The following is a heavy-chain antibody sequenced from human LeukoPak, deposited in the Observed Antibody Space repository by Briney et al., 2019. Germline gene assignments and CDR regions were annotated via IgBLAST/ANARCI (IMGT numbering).Heavy chain of an antibody. J-gene: IGHJ5*02. CDR3: ARDPLPPITGTTMLDP. D-gene: IGHD1-7*01. Sequence: ASVKVSCKASGYTFTSYGISWVRQAPGQGLEWMGWISAYNGNTNYAQKLQGRVTMTTDTSTSTAYMELRGLRSDDTAVYYCARDPLPPITGTTMLDPWGQGTLVTVSS. V-gene: IGHV1-18*01. CDR2: ISAYNGNT. CDR1: GYTFTSYG.